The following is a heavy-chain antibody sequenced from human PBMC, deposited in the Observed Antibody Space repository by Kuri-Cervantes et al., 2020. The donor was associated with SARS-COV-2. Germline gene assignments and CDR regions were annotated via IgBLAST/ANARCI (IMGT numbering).Heavy chain of an antibody. D-gene: IGHD3-22*01. J-gene: IGHJ4*02. CDR1: GFTVNSNY. Sequence: GESLKISCAASGFTVNSNYMSWVRQAPGKGLEWVSIIYSDGSTYYADSVKGRFTISRDNSKNTLYLQMNSLRAEDTAVYYCARDLVDSSGYSGLGYWGQGTLVTVSS. CDR2: IYSDGST. V-gene: IGHV3-53*01. CDR3: ARDLVDSSGYSGLGY.